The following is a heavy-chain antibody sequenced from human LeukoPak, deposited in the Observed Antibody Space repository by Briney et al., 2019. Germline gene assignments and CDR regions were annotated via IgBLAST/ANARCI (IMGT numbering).Heavy chain of an antibody. J-gene: IGHJ5*02. CDR3: ARGRQIVVVPAATHNWFDP. Sequence: PGGSLRLSCAASGFTFSSYSMNWVRQAPGKGLEWVSSISSSSYIYYADSVKGRFTISRDNAKNSLYLQMNSLRAEDTAVYYCARGRQIVVVPAATHNWFDPWGQGTLVTVSS. CDR1: GFTFSSYS. V-gene: IGHV3-21*01. D-gene: IGHD2-2*01. CDR2: ISSSSYI.